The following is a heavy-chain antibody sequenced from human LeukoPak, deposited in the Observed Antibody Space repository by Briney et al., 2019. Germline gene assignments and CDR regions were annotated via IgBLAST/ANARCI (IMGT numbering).Heavy chain of an antibody. CDR1: GFTFRNAS. J-gene: IGHJ4*02. CDR2: ISWNSGSI. D-gene: IGHD6-6*01. Sequence: GGSLRLSCAASGFTFRNASMSWVRQAPGKGLEWVSGISWNSGSIGYADSVKGRFTISRDNAKNSLYLQMNSLRAEDMALYYCAKSTSRIAARPFFDYWGQGTLVTVSS. CDR3: AKSTSRIAARPFFDY. V-gene: IGHV3-9*03.